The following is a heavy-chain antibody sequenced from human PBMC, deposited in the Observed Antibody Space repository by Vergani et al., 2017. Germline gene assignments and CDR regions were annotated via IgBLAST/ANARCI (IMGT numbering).Heavy chain of an antibody. D-gene: IGHD3-22*01. CDR3: AREYYYDSSGYYYVPYYFDY. CDR2: IYTSGST. CDR1: GGSISSGSYY. Sequence: QVQLQESGPGLVKPSQTLSLTCTVSGGSISSGSYYWSWIRQPAGKGLEWIGRIYTSGSTNYNPSLKSRVTISVDTSKNQFSLKLSSVTAADTAVYYCAREYYYDSSGYYYVPYYFDYWGQGTLVTVSS. J-gene: IGHJ4*02. V-gene: IGHV4-61*02.